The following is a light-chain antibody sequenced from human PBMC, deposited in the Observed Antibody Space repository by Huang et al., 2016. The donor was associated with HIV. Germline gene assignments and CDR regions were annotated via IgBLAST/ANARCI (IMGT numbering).Light chain of an antibody. V-gene: IGKV3-11*01. CDR2: DAT. Sequence: EIVLTQSPATLSLSPGERATLPCRASQSVSSYLAWYQQKPGQAPSLVIYDATSRAPGIPARCSGTGSGTDFTLTISNLEPEDFAVYSCQQRYDWPLTFGGGTKVEIK. CDR1: QSVSSY. J-gene: IGKJ4*01. CDR3: QQRYDWPLT.